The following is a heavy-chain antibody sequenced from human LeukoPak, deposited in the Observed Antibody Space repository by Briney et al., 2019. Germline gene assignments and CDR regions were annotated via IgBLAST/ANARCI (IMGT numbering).Heavy chain of an antibody. Sequence: GASVKVSCKASGYTFTSYGISWVRQAPGQGLEWMGWISAYNGNTNYAQKLQGRVTMTTDTSTSTAYMELRSLRSEDTAVYYCAGPLNYDFWSAVKGGYYYYYMDVWGKGTTVTVSS. CDR3: AGPLNYDFWSAVKGGYYYYYMDV. CDR1: GYTFTSYG. V-gene: IGHV1-18*01. J-gene: IGHJ6*03. CDR2: ISAYNGNT. D-gene: IGHD3-3*01.